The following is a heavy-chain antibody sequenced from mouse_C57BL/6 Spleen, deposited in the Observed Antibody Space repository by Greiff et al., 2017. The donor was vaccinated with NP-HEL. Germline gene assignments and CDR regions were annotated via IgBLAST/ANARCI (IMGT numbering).Heavy chain of an antibody. D-gene: IGHD2-4*01. Sequence: VKLQESGAELVKPGASVKISCKASGYAFSSYWMNWVKQRPGKGLEWIGQIYPGDGDTNYNGKFKGKATLTADKSSSKAYMQLSSLTSEDSAVYFCARADYDTWFAYWGQGTLVTVSA. V-gene: IGHV1-80*01. CDR2: IYPGDGDT. J-gene: IGHJ3*01. CDR1: GYAFSSYW. CDR3: ARADYDTWFAY.